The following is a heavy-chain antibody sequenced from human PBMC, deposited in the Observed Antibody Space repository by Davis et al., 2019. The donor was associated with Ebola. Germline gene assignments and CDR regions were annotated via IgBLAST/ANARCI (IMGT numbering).Heavy chain of an antibody. Sequence: GESLKISCATSGFTFSRYVMGWVHQAPGQGLEWVASIKEDGSEKYHVHSVEGRFTISRDNTKNSLYLQMNSLRAEDTAVYYCASHSGWRNDYWGQGTLVTVSS. V-gene: IGHV3-7*01. CDR2: IKEDGSEK. D-gene: IGHD6-19*01. CDR1: GFTFSRYV. CDR3: ASHSGWRNDY. J-gene: IGHJ4*02.